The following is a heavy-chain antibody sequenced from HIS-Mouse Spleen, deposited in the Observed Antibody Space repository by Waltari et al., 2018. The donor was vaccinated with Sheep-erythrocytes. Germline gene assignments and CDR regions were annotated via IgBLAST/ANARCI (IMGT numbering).Heavy chain of an antibody. CDR3: ALSVDLAGAFDI. V-gene: IGHV4-34*01. Sequence: QVQLQQWGAGLLKPSETLSLTCAVYGGSSIGYYWSWSRQPPGKGLEWIGEINHSGSTNYNPSRKSRVTISVDTSKNQFSLKLSSVTAADTAVYYCALSVDLAGAFDIWGQGTMVTVSS. CDR1: GGSSIGYY. CDR2: INHSGST. J-gene: IGHJ3*02. D-gene: IGHD6-19*01.